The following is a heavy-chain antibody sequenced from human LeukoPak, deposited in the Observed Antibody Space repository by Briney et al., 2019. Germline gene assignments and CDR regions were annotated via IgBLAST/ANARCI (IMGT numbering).Heavy chain of an antibody. D-gene: IGHD6-6*01. V-gene: IGHV4-4*07. CDR2: IYTSGST. CDR3: ARVSSSSGLRKLYYFDY. CDR1: GGSISSYY. Sequence: SETLYLTCTVSGGSISSYYWSWIRQPAGKGLEWIGRIYTSGSTNYNPSLKSRVTMSVDTSKNQFSLKLSSVTAADTAVYYCARVSSSSGLRKLYYFDYWGQGTLVTVSS. J-gene: IGHJ4*02.